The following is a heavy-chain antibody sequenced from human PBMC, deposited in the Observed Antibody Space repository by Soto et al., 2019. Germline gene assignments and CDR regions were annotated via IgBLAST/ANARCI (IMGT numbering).Heavy chain of an antibody. D-gene: IGHD1-1*01. CDR1: GFTFGDYA. V-gene: IGHV3-49*04. CDR2: IRSKAYGGTT. CDR3: TRDGTTGTYNWFDP. J-gene: IGHJ5*02. Sequence: GSLRLSCTASGFTFGDYAMSWVRQAPGKGLEWVGFIRSKAYGGTTEYAASVKGRFTISRDDSKSIAYLQMNSLKIEDTAVFYCTRDGTTGTYNWFDPWGQGTLVTVSS.